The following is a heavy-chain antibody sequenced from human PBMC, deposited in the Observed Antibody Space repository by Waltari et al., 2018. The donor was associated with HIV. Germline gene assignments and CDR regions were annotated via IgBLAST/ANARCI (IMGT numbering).Heavy chain of an antibody. CDR2: IDPSDSYT. CDR3: ARVTGYSFGGYYYYDMDV. J-gene: IGHJ6*02. Sequence: EVQLVQSGAEVKKPGESLRISCQGSGYSFTSYWISWVRQMPGKGLEWMGRIDPSDSYTNYSPSFHGHVTISADKSVSTAYLQWSSLKASDTAMYYCARVTGYSFGGYYYYDMDVWGQGTTVTVSS. CDR1: GYSFTSYW. V-gene: IGHV5-10-1*01. D-gene: IGHD5-18*01.